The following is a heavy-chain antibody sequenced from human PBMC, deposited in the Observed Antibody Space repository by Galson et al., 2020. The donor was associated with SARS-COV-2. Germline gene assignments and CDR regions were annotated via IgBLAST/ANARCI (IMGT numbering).Heavy chain of an antibody. CDR2: FDPEDGET. J-gene: IGHJ5*02. D-gene: IGHD3-10*01. CDR3: ATGTPLPRGFWFDP. CDR1: GYTLTELS. V-gene: IGHV1-24*01. Sequence: GESLKISCKVSGYTLTELSMHWVRQAPGKGLELMGGFDPEDGETIYAQKFQGRVTMTEDTSTDTAYMELSSLRSEDTAVYYCATGTPLPRGFWFDPWGQGTLVTVSS.